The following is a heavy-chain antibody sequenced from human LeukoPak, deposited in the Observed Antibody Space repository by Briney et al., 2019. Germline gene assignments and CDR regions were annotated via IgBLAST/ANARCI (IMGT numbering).Heavy chain of an antibody. Sequence: GASVKVSCKASGYTFTTYDINWVRQAAGQGLEWMGWMNPNSGNTGYTQKFQGRVTFTRNPPISTAYMELSSLRSQDTAVYYCARGASRSFDYWGQGTPVTVSS. CDR2: MNPNSGNT. J-gene: IGHJ4*02. CDR3: ARGASRSFDY. CDR1: GYTFTTYD. V-gene: IGHV1-8*03.